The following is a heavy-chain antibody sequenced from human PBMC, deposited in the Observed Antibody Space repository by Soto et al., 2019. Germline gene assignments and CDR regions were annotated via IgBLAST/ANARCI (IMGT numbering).Heavy chain of an antibody. J-gene: IGHJ4*02. D-gene: IGHD4-17*01. Sequence: SGTLSLTCTVSGGSLSSYYWSWIRQPPGKGLEWIGYIYYSGSTNYNPSLKSRVTISVDTSKNQFSLKLSSVTAADTAVYYCARGAGYEGDYGGNSFYYWGQGTLVTVSS. V-gene: IGHV4-59*01. CDR2: IYYSGST. CDR1: GGSLSSYY. CDR3: ARGAGYEGDYGGNSFYY.